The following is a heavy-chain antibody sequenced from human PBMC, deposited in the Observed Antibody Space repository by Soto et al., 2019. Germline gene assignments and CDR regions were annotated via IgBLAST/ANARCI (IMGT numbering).Heavy chain of an antibody. Sequence: QVQLVQSGAEVKKPGASVKVSCKASGYTFTSYVISWVRQAPGQGLEWMGWISAYNGNTNYAQKLQGRVTMTTDTPTGTAYMELRSLTSDDTAVYDCASYREQLVLSGMDVWGQGTTVTVSS. CDR2: ISAYNGNT. D-gene: IGHD6-13*01. CDR1: GYTFTSYV. V-gene: IGHV1-18*01. J-gene: IGHJ6*02. CDR3: ASYREQLVLSGMDV.